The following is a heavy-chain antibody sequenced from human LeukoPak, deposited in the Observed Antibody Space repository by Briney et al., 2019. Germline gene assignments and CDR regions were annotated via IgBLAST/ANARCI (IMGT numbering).Heavy chain of an antibody. D-gene: IGHD6-13*01. Sequence: GGSLRLSCAASGFTFSSYAMSWVRQAPGKGLEWVSVIYSGGSTYYADSVKGRFTISRDNSKNTLYLQMNSLRAEDTAVYYCARDRRASSWSDYWGQGTLVTVSS. J-gene: IGHJ4*02. V-gene: IGHV3-66*01. CDR3: ARDRRASSWSDY. CDR2: IYSGGST. CDR1: GFTFSSYA.